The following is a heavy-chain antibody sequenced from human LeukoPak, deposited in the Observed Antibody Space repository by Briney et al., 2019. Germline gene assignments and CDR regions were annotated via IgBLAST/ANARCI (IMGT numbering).Heavy chain of an antibody. J-gene: IGHJ4*02. CDR3: ARRQDIRWNYSYFDY. CDR1: GGSMINYY. CDR2: SYYSGST. Sequence: PSETLSLTCTVSGGSMINYYWGWIRQPPGKGLEWIAYSYYSGSTNYNSSLKSRVTISVDTSKNQFSLKLSSVTAADTAVYYCARRQDIRWNYSYFDYWGQGTLVTVSS. V-gene: IGHV4-59*08. D-gene: IGHD1-7*01.